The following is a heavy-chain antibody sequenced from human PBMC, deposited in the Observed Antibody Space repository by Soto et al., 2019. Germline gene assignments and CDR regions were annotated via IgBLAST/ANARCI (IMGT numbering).Heavy chain of an antibody. D-gene: IGHD3-22*01. CDR1: GFTFNLYG. CDR2: IAKDGSDI. V-gene: IGHV3-30*03. Sequence: TGGSLRLSCAASGFTFNLYGMHWVRQAPGKGLEWVAAIAKDGSDIHYIDSVRGRFTISRDNSENTLYLQMDSLRGDDSAVYYCARAAAYDRSGYYYYFEYWGHGTQVTVSS. J-gene: IGHJ4*01. CDR3: ARAAAYDRSGYYYYFEY.